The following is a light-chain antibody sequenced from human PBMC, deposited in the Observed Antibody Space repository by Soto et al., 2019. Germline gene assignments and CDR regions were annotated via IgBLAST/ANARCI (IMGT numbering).Light chain of an antibody. CDR3: QQYGSSSWT. J-gene: IGKJ1*01. V-gene: IGKV3-20*01. CDR1: QSVSRSY. Sequence: EIVLTQSPGTLSLSPGERATLSCRASQSVSRSYLAWYQQKPGQAPRLLIYGASSRATGIPDRFSSSGSGTDFTLTISRLEPEDFAVYYCQQYGSSSWTFGQGTKVEIK. CDR2: GAS.